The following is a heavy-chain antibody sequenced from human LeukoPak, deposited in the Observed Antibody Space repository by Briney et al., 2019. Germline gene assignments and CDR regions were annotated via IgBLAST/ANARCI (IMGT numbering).Heavy chain of an antibody. D-gene: IGHD2-15*01. Sequence: SETLSLTCTVSGGSISSYYWSWIRLPPGKGLEWIGYMYYSGSTNYNPSLKSRVTISVDTSKNQFSLKLSSVTAADTAVYYCARWNYCSGGSCYYYYYGMDVWGQGTTATVSS. CDR1: GGSISSYY. CDR2: MYYSGST. J-gene: IGHJ6*02. V-gene: IGHV4-59*01. CDR3: ARWNYCSGGSCYYYYYGMDV.